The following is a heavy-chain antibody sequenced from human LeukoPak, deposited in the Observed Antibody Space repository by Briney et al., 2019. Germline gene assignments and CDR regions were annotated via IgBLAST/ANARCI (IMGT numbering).Heavy chain of an antibody. CDR3: ARDKKVSGYYVWGSYRPFDY. D-gene: IGHD3-16*02. CDR2: ISSSSSTI. V-gene: IGHV3-48*01. J-gene: IGHJ4*02. Sequence: GGSLRLSCAASGFTFSSYWMSWVRQAPGKGLEWVSYISSSSSTIYYADSVKGRFTISRDNAKNSLYLQMNSLRAEDTAVYYCARDKKVSGYYVWGSYRPFDYWGQGTLVTVSS. CDR1: GFTFSSYW.